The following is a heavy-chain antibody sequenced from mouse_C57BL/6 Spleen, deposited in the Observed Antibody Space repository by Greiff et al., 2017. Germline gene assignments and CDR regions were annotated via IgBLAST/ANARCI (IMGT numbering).Heavy chain of an antibody. CDR3: TKTWDGGYYFDY. D-gene: IGHD4-1*01. CDR2: IDPETGGT. Sequence: VKLQESGAELVRPGASVTLSCKASGYTFTDYEMHWVKQTPVHGLEWIGAIDPETGGTAYNQKFKGKAILTADKSSSTAYMELRSLTSEDSAVYYCTKTWDGGYYFDYWGQGTTLTVSS. V-gene: IGHV1-15*01. J-gene: IGHJ2*01. CDR1: GYTFTDYE.